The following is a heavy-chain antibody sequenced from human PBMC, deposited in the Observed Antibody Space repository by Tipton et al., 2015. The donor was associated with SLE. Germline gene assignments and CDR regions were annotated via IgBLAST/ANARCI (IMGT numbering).Heavy chain of an antibody. Sequence: SLRLSCAASGFTFSSYSMNWVRQAPGKGLEWVAVISYDGSNKYYADSVKGRFTISRDNSKNTLYLQMNSLRAEDTAVYYCAKDSSAARQVYWGQGTLVTVSS. CDR3: AKDSSAARQVY. CDR2: ISYDGSNK. CDR1: GFTFSSYS. J-gene: IGHJ4*02. V-gene: IGHV3-30*18. D-gene: IGHD6-6*01.